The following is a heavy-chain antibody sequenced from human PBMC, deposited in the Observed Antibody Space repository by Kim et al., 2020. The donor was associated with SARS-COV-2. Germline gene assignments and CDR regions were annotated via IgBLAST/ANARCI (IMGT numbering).Heavy chain of an antibody. J-gene: IGHJ2*01. CDR3: ARYLRDGYNSDWYFDL. Sequence: KLQGRVTMTTDTSTSTAYMELRSLRSDDTAVYYCARYLRDGYNSDWYFDLWGRGTLVTVSS. D-gene: IGHD5-12*01. V-gene: IGHV1-18*01.